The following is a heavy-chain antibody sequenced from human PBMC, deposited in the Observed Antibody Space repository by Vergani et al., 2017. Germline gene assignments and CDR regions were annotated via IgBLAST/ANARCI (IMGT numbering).Heavy chain of an antibody. V-gene: IGHV1-69-2*01. CDR3: ATDLVGATNGFYFSLSE. D-gene: IGHD1-26*01. CDR1: GYTFTDYY. Sequence: VQLVQSGAEVKKPGATVKISCKVSGYTFTDYYMHWVQQAPGKGLEWMGLVDPEDGETIYAEKFQGRVTITADTSTDTAYMELSSLRSEDTAVYYCATDLVGATNGFYFSLSEWGQGTLVTVSS. J-gene: IGHJ4*02. CDR2: VDPEDGET.